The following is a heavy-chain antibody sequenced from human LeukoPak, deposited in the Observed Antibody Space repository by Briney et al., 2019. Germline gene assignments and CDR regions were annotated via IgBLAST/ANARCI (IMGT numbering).Heavy chain of an antibody. J-gene: IGHJ4*02. Sequence: PSETLSLTCAVYGGSFSGYYWSWIRQPPGKGLEWIGEINHTGNTNYNPSLKSRVTISIDTSKNQFSLQLNSVTPEDTAVYYCARRCANRLDYWGQGTLVTVSS. V-gene: IGHV4-34*01. CDR1: GGSFSGYY. CDR2: INHTGNT. CDR3: ARRCANRLDY. D-gene: IGHD2/OR15-2a*01.